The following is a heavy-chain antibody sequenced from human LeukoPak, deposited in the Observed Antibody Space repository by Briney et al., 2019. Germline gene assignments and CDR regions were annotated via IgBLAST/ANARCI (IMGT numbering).Heavy chain of an antibody. D-gene: IGHD2-15*01. V-gene: IGHV4-34*01. J-gene: IGHJ4*02. Sequence: PSETLSLTCAVYGGSFSGYYWSWIRQPPGKGLEWIGEINHSGSTNYNPSLKSRVTISVDTSKNQFSLKLSSVTAADTAVYYCASMVVVAATIFDYWGQGTLVTVSS. CDR3: ASMVVVAATIFDY. CDR2: INHSGST. CDR1: GGSFSGYY.